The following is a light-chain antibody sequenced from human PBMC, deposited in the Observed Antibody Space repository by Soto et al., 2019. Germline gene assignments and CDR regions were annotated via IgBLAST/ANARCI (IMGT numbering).Light chain of an antibody. CDR2: GVS. CDR3: SSYTSSSTLVYV. J-gene: IGLJ1*01. Sequence: QSVLTQPASVSGSPGQSITISCTGTSSDIGGYNYVSWYQQHPGKAPKLMIYGVSDRPSGVSDRFSGSKSGNTASLTISGLQVEDEADYYCSSYTSSSTLVYVFGPGTKLTVL. CDR1: SSDIGGYNY. V-gene: IGLV2-14*01.